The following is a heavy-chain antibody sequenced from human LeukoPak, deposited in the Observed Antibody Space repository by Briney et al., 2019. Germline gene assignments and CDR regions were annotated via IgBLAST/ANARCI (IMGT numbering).Heavy chain of an antibody. D-gene: IGHD3-10*01. Sequence: SETLSLTCTVSGGSISSSSYYWGWIRQPPGKGLEWIGSIYYSGSTYYNPSLKSRVTISVDTSKDQFSLKLSSVTAADTAVYYCARTRYYYNSRSYGAPYYFDYWGQGTLVTVSS. CDR1: GGSISSSSYY. V-gene: IGHV4-39*01. CDR2: IYYSGST. J-gene: IGHJ4*02. CDR3: ARTRYYYNSRSYGAPYYFDY.